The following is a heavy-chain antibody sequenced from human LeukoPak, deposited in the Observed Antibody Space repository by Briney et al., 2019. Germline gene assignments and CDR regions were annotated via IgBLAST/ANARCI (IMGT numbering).Heavy chain of an antibody. CDR2: VNHSGSA. D-gene: IGHD1/OR15-1a*01. J-gene: IGHJ5*02. CDR3: ARERASNNHDNWFDP. V-gene: IGHV4-34*01. CDR1: SASFNDYY. Sequence: PSKTLSLTCAVYSASFNDYYWSWIRHSPTKGLEWIGEVNHSGSAKYNPSLKSRVTISADKSKNQFFLRLSPVAAADSGVYYCARERASNNHDNWFDPWGQGTLVTVSS.